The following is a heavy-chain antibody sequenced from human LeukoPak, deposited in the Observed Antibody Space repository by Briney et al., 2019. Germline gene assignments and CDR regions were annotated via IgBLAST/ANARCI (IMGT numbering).Heavy chain of an antibody. CDR1: GFTFSSYT. J-gene: IGHJ4*02. D-gene: IGHD4-23*01. CDR3: ARDYDEMTTVVAPNID. V-gene: IGHV3-21*01. Sequence: PGGSLTLSCAASGFTFSSYTMNWVRPAPGKGLEWVSSISRSSTYIYYADSVKGPFTISRDNARNSLYLQVNSLRGEDTAVYYCARDYDEMTTVVAPNIDWGQGTLVTVSS. CDR2: ISRSSTYI.